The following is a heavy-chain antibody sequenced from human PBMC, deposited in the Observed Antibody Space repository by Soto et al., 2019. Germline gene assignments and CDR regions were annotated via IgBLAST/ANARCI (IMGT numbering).Heavy chain of an antibody. CDR2: INHSGST. Sequence: SETLSLTCAVYGGSFSGYYWSWIRQPPWKGLEWIGEINHSGSTNYNPSLKSRVTISVDTSKNQFSLKLSSVTAADTAVYYCARASGYCSSTSCPQDHGMDGWGQGTTVTVSS. V-gene: IGHV4-34*01. D-gene: IGHD2-2*01. CDR1: GGSFSGYY. J-gene: IGHJ6*02. CDR3: ARASGYCSSTSCPQDHGMDG.